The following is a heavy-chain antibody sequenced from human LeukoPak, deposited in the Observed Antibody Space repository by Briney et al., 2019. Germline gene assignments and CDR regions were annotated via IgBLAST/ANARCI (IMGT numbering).Heavy chain of an antibody. V-gene: IGHV1-18*01. CDR3: ARPGGLGYCSGGSCYGTGGNWFDP. CDR1: GYTFTSYG. D-gene: IGHD2-15*01. Sequence: VASVKVSCKASGYTFTSYGISWVRQAPGQGLEWMGWISAYNGNKNYAQRLQGRVTMTTDTSTSTAYMELRSLRSDDTAVYYCARPGGLGYCSGGSCYGTGGNWFDPWGQGTLVTVSS. J-gene: IGHJ5*02. CDR2: ISAYNGNK.